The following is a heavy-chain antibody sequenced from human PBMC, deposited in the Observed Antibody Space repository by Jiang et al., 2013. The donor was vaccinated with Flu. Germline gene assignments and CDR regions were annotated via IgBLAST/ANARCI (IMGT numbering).Heavy chain of an antibody. D-gene: IGHD1-26*01. CDR3: ARDRVGATTRVVEEIDY. Sequence: VQLLESGGGLVKPGGSLRLSCAASGFTFSSYSMNWVRQAPGKGLEWVSSISSSSSYIYYADSVKGRFTISRDNAKNSLYLQMNSLRAEDTAVYYCARDRVGATTRVVEEIDYWGQGTLVTVSS. CDR1: GFTFSSYS. CDR2: ISSSSSYI. J-gene: IGHJ4*02. V-gene: IGHV3-21*01.